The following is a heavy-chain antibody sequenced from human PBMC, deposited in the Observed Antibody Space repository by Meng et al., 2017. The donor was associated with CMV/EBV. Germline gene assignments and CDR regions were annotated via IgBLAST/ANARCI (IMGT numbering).Heavy chain of an antibody. CDR1: GFTFSSYE. Sequence: GESLKISCAASGFTFSSYEMNWVRQAPGKGLGWVSYSDGATTIYYADSVKGRFTISRDNAKNSLYLQMNSLRAEDMAVYYCARKGSGYYYYYAMDVWGQGTTVTVSS. D-gene: IGHD1-26*01. CDR2: SDGATTI. CDR3: ARKGSGYYYYYAMDV. J-gene: IGHJ6*02. V-gene: IGHV3-48*03.